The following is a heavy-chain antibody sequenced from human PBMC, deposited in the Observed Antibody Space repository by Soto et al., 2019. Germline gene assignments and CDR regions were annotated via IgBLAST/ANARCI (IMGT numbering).Heavy chain of an antibody. J-gene: IGHJ6*02. CDR3: ARDRWNYDSSGYRDHV. Sequence: ASVKVSCKASGGTFSSYAISWVRQAPGQGLEWMGGIIPIFGTANYAQKFQGRVTITADKSTSTAYMELSSLRSEDTAVYYCARDRWNYDSSGYRDHVWRQGTTVTVSS. D-gene: IGHD3-22*01. CDR1: GGTFSSYA. CDR2: IIPIFGTA. V-gene: IGHV1-69*06.